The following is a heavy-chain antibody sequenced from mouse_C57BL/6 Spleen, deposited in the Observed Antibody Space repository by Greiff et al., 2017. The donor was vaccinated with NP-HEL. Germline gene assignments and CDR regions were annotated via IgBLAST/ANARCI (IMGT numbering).Heavy chain of an antibody. V-gene: IGHV1-82*01. J-gene: IGHJ2*01. Sequence: QVQLQQSGPELVKPGASVKISCKASGYAFSSSWMNWVKQRPGKGLEWIGRIYPGDGDTNYNGKFKGKATLTADKSSSTAYMQLSSLTSEDSAVYFCARKGGSSFDYWGQGTTLTVSS. CDR1: GYAFSSSW. CDR3: ARKGGSSFDY. CDR2: IYPGDGDT.